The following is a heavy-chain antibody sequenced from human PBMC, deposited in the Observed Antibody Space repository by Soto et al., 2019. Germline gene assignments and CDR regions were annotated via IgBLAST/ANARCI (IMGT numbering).Heavy chain of an antibody. CDR2: INAGNGNT. CDR3: ARLRGEGYFDY. D-gene: IGHD3-10*01. CDR1: GYTFTSYA. J-gene: IGHJ4*02. V-gene: IGHV1-3*01. Sequence: QVQLVQSGAEVKKPGASVKVSCKASGYTFTSYAMHWVRQAPGQRLEWMGWINAGNGNTKYSQKFQGRVTITRDTAASTAYMELSSLRSEDTAVYYCARLRGEGYFDYWGQGTLVTVSS.